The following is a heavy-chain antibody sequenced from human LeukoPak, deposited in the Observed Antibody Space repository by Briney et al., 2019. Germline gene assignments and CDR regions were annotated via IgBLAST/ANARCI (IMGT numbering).Heavy chain of an antibody. CDR1: GGSFSIYA. J-gene: IGHJ4*02. V-gene: IGHV1-69*05. D-gene: IGHD1-26*01. CDR3: ARVTEQNFDY. CDR2: IIPIFATA. Sequence: SVKVSSKDSGGSFSIYALSCVRPAPRQGVEWMARIIPIFATANYAQKFQGRVTITTYESTSTAYMELSSLRSEDTAVYYCARVTEQNFDYWGQGTLVTVSS.